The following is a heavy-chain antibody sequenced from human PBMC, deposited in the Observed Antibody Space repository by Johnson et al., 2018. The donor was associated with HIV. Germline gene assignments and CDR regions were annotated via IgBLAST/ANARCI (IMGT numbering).Heavy chain of an antibody. V-gene: IGHV3-7*05. CDR1: GFTFSSYW. Sequence: VQLVESGGGLVQPGGSLRLSCAASGFTFSSYWMSWVRQAPGKGLEWVANIKQAGSEKYYVDSVEVRLPISRDNAKNSLYLQMNSLRAEDTAVYFCAREWGVGYYYGSGILDAFDIRGLGTMVTVSS. CDR3: AREWGVGYYYGSGILDAFDI. CDR2: IKQAGSEK. D-gene: IGHD3-10*01. J-gene: IGHJ3*02.